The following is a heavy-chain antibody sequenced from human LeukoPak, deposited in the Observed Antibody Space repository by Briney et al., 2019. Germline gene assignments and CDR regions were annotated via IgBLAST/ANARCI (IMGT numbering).Heavy chain of an antibody. Sequence: HPGGSLRLSCAASGFTVSSNYMSWVRQAPGKGLEWVSVIYSGGSTYYADSVKGGFTISRDNSKNTLYLQMNSLRAEDTAVYYCARVGELLWFGELFHPYYFDYWGQGTLVTVSS. CDR3: ARVGELLWFGELFHPYYFDY. D-gene: IGHD3-10*01. V-gene: IGHV3-53*01. CDR2: IYSGGST. J-gene: IGHJ4*02. CDR1: GFTVSSNY.